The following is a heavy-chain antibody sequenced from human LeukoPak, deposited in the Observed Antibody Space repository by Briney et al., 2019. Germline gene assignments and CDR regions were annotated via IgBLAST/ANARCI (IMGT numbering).Heavy chain of an antibody. CDR1: GFTFSSYA. CDR2: IYSGGNT. J-gene: IGHJ4*02. CDR3: ARGRSSTSFFDY. Sequence: GGSLRLSCAASGFTFSSYAMSWVRQAPGKGLEWVSVIYSGGNTYYADSVEGRFTISRDNSKNTLYLQINSLRAEDTAVYYCARGRSSTSFFDYWGQGTLVTVSS. D-gene: IGHD2-2*01. V-gene: IGHV3-53*01.